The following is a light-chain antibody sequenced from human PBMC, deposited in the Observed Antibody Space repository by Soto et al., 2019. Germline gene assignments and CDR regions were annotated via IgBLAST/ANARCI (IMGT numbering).Light chain of an antibody. J-gene: IGKJ1*01. CDR2: GDS. V-gene: IGKV3-15*01. CDR1: QSVATS. CDR3: QQYKNWRWT. Sequence: EIVMTQSPATLSVSPAERATLSCMASQSVATSLAWYQQHPGQPTGLIIYGDSARATGIPARSSGSGCGTGFNLTISSLQSVDFAVYSCQQYKNWRWTFGQGTKVDIK.